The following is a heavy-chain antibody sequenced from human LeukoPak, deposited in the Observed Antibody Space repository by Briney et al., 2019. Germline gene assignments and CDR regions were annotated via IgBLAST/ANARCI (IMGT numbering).Heavy chain of an antibody. J-gene: IGHJ4*02. Sequence: GGSLRLSCSASGFTFKKYAMHWVRQAPGKGLEYVSAINSNGGRTYYTDSVKGRFTISRDNSKNTLFLQMSSLRVEDTAVYYCVKDLYYDNSGYYSGAFDYWGQGTLVTVSS. CDR3: VKDLYYDNSGYYSGAFDY. D-gene: IGHD3-22*01. CDR1: GFTFKKYA. CDR2: INSNGGRT. V-gene: IGHV3-64D*06.